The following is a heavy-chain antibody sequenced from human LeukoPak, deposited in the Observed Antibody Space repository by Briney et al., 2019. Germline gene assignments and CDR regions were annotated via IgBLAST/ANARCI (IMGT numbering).Heavy chain of an antibody. V-gene: IGHV4-61*02. Sequence: SETLSLTCTVSGGPISSGSYYWSWIRQPAGKGLEWIGRIYTSGSTNYNPSLKSRVTISVDTSKNQFSLKLSSVTAADTAVYYCARDGTYGDYVWYFDLWGRGTLVTVSS. CDR1: GGPISSGSYY. J-gene: IGHJ2*01. CDR2: IYTSGST. D-gene: IGHD4-17*01. CDR3: ARDGTYGDYVWYFDL.